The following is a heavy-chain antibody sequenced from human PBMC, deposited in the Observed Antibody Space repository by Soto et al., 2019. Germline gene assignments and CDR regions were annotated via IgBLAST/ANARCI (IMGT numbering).Heavy chain of an antibody. CDR1: GGSISSGGYS. Sequence: SETLSLTCAVSGGSISSGGYSWSWIRQPPGKGLEWIGYIYHSGSTYYNPSLKSRVTISVDRSKNQFSLKLSSVTAADTAVYYCARDRRAGFGVVPSHYYGMDVWGQGTKVTVYS. V-gene: IGHV4-30-2*01. D-gene: IGHD3-3*01. CDR3: ARDRRAGFGVVPSHYYGMDV. J-gene: IGHJ6*02. CDR2: IYHSGST.